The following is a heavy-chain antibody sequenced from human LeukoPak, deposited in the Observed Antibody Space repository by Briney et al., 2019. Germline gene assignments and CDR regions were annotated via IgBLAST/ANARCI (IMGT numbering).Heavy chain of an antibody. CDR3: ARDWHDSSGLLPFDC. D-gene: IGHD3-22*01. CDR2: INAGNGNT. V-gene: IGHV1-3*01. Sequence: ASVKVSCKASGYTFTSYAMHWVRQAPGQRLEWMGWINAGNGNTKYSQKFQGRVTITRDTSASTAYMELSSLRSEDTAVYYCARDWHDSSGLLPFDCWGQGTLVTVSS. CDR1: GYTFTSYA. J-gene: IGHJ4*02.